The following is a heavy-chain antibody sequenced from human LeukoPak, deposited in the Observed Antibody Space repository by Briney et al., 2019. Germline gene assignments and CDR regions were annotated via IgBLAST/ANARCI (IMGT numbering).Heavy chain of an antibody. CDR2: ISYDGSNK. V-gene: IGHV3-30-3*01. Sequence: GGSLRLSCAASGFTFSSYAMHWVRQAPGKGLEWVAVISYDGSNKYYADSVKGRFTISRDNSKNTLYLQMNSLRAEDTAVYYCAKEAGDIVVVPAAISNFDYWGQGTLVTVSS. D-gene: IGHD2-2*01. CDR3: AKEAGDIVVVPAAISNFDY. CDR1: GFTFSSYA. J-gene: IGHJ4*02.